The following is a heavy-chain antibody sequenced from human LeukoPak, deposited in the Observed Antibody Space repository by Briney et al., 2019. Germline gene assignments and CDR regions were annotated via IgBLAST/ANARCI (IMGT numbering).Heavy chain of an antibody. CDR2: INHSGST. J-gene: IGHJ3*02. CDR1: GGSFSGYY. Sequence: PSETLSLTCAVYGGSFSGYYWSWIRQPPGKGLEWIGEINHSGSTNYNPSLKSRVTISVDTSKNQFSLKLDSVTAADTAVYYCARWTIRVGATRADAFDIWGQGTMVAVSS. D-gene: IGHD1-26*01. V-gene: IGHV4-34*01. CDR3: ARWTIRVGATRADAFDI.